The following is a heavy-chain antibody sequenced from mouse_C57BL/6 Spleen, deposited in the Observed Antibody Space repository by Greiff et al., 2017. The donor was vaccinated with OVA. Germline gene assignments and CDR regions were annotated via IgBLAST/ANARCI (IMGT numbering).Heavy chain of an antibody. CDR1: GYAFSSSW. Sequence: QVQLQQSGPELVKPGASVKISCKASGYAFSSSWMNWVQQRPGKGLEWIGRIYPGDGDTNYNGKFKGKATLTADKSSSTTYMQLSSLTSEDSAVYFCASEWGRAMDYWGQGTSVTVSS. D-gene: IGHD1-1*01. V-gene: IGHV1-82*01. CDR2: IYPGDGDT. J-gene: IGHJ4*01. CDR3: ASEWGRAMDY.